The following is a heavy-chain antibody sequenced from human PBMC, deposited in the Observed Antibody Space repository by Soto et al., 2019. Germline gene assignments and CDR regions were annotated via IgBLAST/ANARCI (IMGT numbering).Heavy chain of an antibody. D-gene: IGHD7-27*01. CDR1: GDSVSSNSAA. V-gene: IGHV6-1*01. CDR3: GRGAFLGMGTSDGMEV. Sequence: QVQLQQSGPGLVKPSQTLSLTCAISGDSVSSNSAAWNWIRQSPSRGLEWLGRTYYRSQWYNDYPVSLKRLITTNPAASRNQLPLELNCVTAEDPAVDYCGRGAFLGMGTSDGMEVGGQGTTVTVSS. J-gene: IGHJ6*02. CDR2: TYYRSQWYN.